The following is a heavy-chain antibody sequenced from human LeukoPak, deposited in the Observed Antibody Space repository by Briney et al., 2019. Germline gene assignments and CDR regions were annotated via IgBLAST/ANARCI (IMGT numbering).Heavy chain of an antibody. D-gene: IGHD3-10*01. J-gene: IGHJ4*02. CDR2: ISAYNGNT. Sequence: GASVKVSCKASGYTFTSYGISWVRQAPGQGLEWMGWISAYNGNTNYAQQIQGRVTMTTDTSTSTAYMELRSLRYDDTAVYYCARDLPMVRGVRGFDYWGQGTLVTVSS. V-gene: IGHV1-18*01. CDR1: GYTFTSYG. CDR3: ARDLPMVRGVRGFDY.